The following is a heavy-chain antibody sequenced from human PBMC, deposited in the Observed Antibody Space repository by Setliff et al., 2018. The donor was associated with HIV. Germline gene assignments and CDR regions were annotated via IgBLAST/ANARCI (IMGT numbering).Heavy chain of an antibody. CDR2: TSAPGETT. D-gene: IGHD3-10*01. Sequence: GGSLRLSCVGSGFTFSNYAINWVRQAPGKGLEWVSATSAPGETTYYADSVKGRFTISRDKSKNTLYLQMNSLRAEDTAFYYCSKEKFTFTVVRGVIDSWGQGTLVTSPQ. V-gene: IGHV3-23*01. J-gene: IGHJ4*02. CDR1: GFTFSNYA. CDR3: SKEKFTFTVVRGVIDS.